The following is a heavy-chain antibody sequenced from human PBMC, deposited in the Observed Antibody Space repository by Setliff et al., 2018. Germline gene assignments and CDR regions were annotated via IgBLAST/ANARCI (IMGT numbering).Heavy chain of an antibody. CDR2: IKQDGSDK. CDR3: AREGARSSSWYRPYYYYYMDV. CDR1: GFTFSTYG. D-gene: IGHD6-13*01. Sequence: GGSLRLSCAASGFTFSTYGMHWVRQAPGKGLEWVANIKQDGSDKYYVGSVKGRFTISRDNAKNSLYLQMNSLRAEDTALYYCAREGARSSSWYRPYYYYYMDVWGKGTTVTVSS. J-gene: IGHJ6*03. V-gene: IGHV3-7*03.